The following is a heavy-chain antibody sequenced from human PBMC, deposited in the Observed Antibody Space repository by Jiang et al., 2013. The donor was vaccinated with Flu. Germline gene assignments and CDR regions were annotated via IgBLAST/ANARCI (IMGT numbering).Heavy chain of an antibody. CDR3: AKDIEPGDSPGLWAY. V-gene: IGHV3-30*18. CDR2: MSHDGEDN. CDR1: GFTFSSSG. J-gene: IGHJ4*02. D-gene: IGHD5-18*01. Sequence: VQLLESGGGVVQPGRSLRLSCTASGFTFSSSGIHWVRQAPGKGLEWVAVMSHDGEDNYYANSVKGRFTISRDSSKNTLYLQMNSLRAEDTAVYYCAKDIEPGDSPGLWAYWGQGTLVTVSS.